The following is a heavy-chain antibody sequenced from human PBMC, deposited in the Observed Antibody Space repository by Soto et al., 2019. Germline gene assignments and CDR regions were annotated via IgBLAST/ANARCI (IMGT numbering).Heavy chain of an antibody. Sequence: EVQLLESGGGLVQPGGSLRLSCAASGFTFSSYAMSWVRQAPGKGLEWVSAISGSGGSTYYADSVKGRFTISRDNAKNTLYLQMNSLRAEETGVYYCAKDGWELGNAEYFQHWGQGTLVTVSS. CDR2: ISGSGGST. CDR1: GFTFSSYA. V-gene: IGHV3-23*01. D-gene: IGHD1-26*01. J-gene: IGHJ1*01. CDR3: AKDGWELGNAEYFQH.